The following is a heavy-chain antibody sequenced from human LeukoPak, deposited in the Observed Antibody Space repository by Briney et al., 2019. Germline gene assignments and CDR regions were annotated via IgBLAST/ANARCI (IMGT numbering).Heavy chain of an antibody. Sequence: GGSLRLSCAASGFTFDDYAMHWVRQAPGKGLEWVSGISWNSGSIGYADSVKGRFTISRDNAKNSLYLQMNSLRAEDTALYYCAKSSSHIVGATPYGMDVWGQGTTVTVSS. CDR2: ISWNSGSI. D-gene: IGHD1-26*01. CDR3: AKSSSHIVGATPYGMDV. J-gene: IGHJ6*02. V-gene: IGHV3-9*01. CDR1: GFTFDDYA.